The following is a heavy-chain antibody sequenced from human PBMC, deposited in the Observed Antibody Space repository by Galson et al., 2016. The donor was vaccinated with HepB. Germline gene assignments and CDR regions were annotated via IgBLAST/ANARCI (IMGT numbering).Heavy chain of an antibody. V-gene: IGHV3-33*01. Sequence: SLRLSCAASGFTFSNYGMHWVRQAPGKGLEWVALIWSDGSIKHNADSVTGRFTISRDNSESTVYLQMNSLRVEDTAVYYCARDRLGGRPTYYYYYDMDVRGQGTTVTVSS. J-gene: IGHJ6*02. CDR1: GFTFSNYG. CDR3: ARDRLGGRPTYYYYYDMDV. D-gene: IGHD5-12*01. CDR2: IWSDGSIK.